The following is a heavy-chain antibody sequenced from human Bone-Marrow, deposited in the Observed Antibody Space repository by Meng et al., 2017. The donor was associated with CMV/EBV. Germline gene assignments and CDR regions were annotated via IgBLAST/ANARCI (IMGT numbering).Heavy chain of an antibody. CDR3: ARGLDSYSSSSDYYYYGMEV. CDR2: IYSGGST. J-gene: IGHJ6*02. CDR1: GFTFSSYS. D-gene: IGHD6-13*01. V-gene: IGHV3-53*01. Sequence: GESLKISCAASGFTFSSYSLNWVRQAPGKGLEWVSVIYSGGSTYYADSVKGRFTISRDNSKNTLYLQMNSLRAEDTAVYYCARGLDSYSSSSDYYYYGMEVWGPGNTVPGAS.